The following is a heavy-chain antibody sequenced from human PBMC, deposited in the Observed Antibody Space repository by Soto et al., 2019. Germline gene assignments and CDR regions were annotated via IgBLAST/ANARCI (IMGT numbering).Heavy chain of an antibody. CDR3: ARGYGFGSPRTGNLMDV. CDR1: GGSISSGGYY. Sequence: QVQLQESGPGLVKPSQTLYLTCTVSGGSISSGGYYWSWIRQHPGKGLEWIGYIYYSGSTYYNPSLKSRVTISVDTSKNQFSLKLSSVTAADTAVYYCARGYGFGSPRTGNLMDVWGKGTTVTFAS. J-gene: IGHJ6*03. CDR2: IYYSGST. V-gene: IGHV4-31*03. D-gene: IGHD3-3*01.